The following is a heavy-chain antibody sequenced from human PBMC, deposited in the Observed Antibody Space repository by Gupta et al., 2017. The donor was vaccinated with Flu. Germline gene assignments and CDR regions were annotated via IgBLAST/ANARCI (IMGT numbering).Heavy chain of an antibody. Sequence: EVQLLQSGGDLVQPGVSLRLSCAASGFTFSNYAMTWVRQPPGKGLEWVSSISNSGITIFDENAGKGRFTISRDSSKNTRYLQMNSLRAEDAAVYYCTKMIPNAGGPSRFDSWGQGTLVTVSS. J-gene: IGHJ4*02. V-gene: IGHV3-23*01. D-gene: IGHD3-10*01. CDR3: TKMIPNAGGPSRFDS. CDR2: ISNSGITI. CDR1: GFTFSNYA.